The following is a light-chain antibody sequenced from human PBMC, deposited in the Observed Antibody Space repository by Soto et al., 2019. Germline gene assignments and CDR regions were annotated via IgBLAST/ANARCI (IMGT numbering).Light chain of an antibody. CDR2: GAS. V-gene: IGKV3-20*01. CDR3: QQYGSSPRT. Sequence: EIVLTPSPDTLSLSPGESATLSCRASQSVSSSYLAWYQQKPGQAPRLLIYGASNRATGIPDRFSGSGSGADFTLTISRLEPEDFVLYYCQQYGSSPRTFGQGTKVDIK. CDR1: QSVSSSY. J-gene: IGKJ1*01.